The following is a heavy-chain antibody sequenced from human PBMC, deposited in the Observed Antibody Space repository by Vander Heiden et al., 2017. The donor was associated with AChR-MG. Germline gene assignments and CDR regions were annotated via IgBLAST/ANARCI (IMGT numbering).Heavy chain of an antibody. V-gene: IGHV4-59*01. D-gene: IGHD6-13*01. CDR3: ARVKAAAGYYYYYYYMDV. Sequence: QVQLQESGPGLVKPSETLSLTCTVSGGSISSYYWSWIRQPPGKGLEWIGYIYYSGSTNYNPSLKSRVTISVDTSKNQFSLKLSSVTAADTAVYYCARVKAAAGYYYYYYYMDVWGKGTTVTVSS. J-gene: IGHJ6*03. CDR1: GGSISSYY. CDR2: IYYSGST.